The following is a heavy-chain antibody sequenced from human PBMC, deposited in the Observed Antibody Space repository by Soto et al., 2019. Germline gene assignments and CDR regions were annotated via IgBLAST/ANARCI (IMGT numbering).Heavy chain of an antibody. CDR3: ARGSSGPGFDP. CDR1: GYTFTSND. V-gene: IGHV1-18*01. Sequence: QVQLVQSGVEVKEPGASVKVSCKASGYTFTSNDITWVRQAPGQGLEWMGWINVNSGSTKYAQNLQGRDTLTTDISTSTAYMDLRSLRSDDTAVYYGARGSSGPGFDPWGQGTLVTVSS. CDR2: INVNSGST. D-gene: IGHD3-22*01. J-gene: IGHJ5*02.